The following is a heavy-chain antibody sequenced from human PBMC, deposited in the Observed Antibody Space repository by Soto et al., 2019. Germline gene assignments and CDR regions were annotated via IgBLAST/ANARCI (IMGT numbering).Heavy chain of an antibody. Sequence: SETLSLTCTVSGGSISSYYWSWIRQPPGKGLEWIGYIYYSGSTNYNPSLKSRVTISVDTSKNQFSLKLSSVTAADTAVYYCARSYGGTLDYWGQGTLLTVSS. J-gene: IGHJ4*02. D-gene: IGHD4-17*01. CDR1: GGSISSYY. V-gene: IGHV4-59*08. CDR3: ARSYGGTLDY. CDR2: IYYSGST.